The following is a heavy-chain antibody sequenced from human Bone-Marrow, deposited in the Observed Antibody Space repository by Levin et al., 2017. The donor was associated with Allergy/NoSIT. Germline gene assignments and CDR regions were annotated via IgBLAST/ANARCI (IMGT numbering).Heavy chain of an antibody. CDR1: GFHFSAYF. Sequence: KHGESLKISCKASGFHFSAYFIHWVRQAPGQGLEWMGWISPKNGDTHYARNFEARVTMTRDTSISTVYMQLSSLTSDDTAMYYCARDELPTVANWFDPWGQGTLLTVAS. CDR2: ISPKNGDT. J-gene: IGHJ5*02. D-gene: IGHD4-23*01. V-gene: IGHV1-2*02. CDR3: ARDELPTVANWFDP.